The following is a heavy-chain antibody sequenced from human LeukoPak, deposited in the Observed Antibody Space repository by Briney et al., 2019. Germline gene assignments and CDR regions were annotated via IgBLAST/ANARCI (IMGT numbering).Heavy chain of an antibody. CDR2: ISYDGSNK. CDR1: GFTFSSYG. D-gene: IGHD6-19*01. Sequence: PGGSLRLSCAASGFTFSSYGMHWVRQAPGKGMEWVAVISYDGSNKYYADSVKGRFTISRDNSKNTLYLQMNSLRAEDTAVYYCAADDRYSSGWYPPFDYWGQGTLVTVSS. CDR3: AADDRYSSGWYPPFDY. V-gene: IGHV3-30*03. J-gene: IGHJ4*02.